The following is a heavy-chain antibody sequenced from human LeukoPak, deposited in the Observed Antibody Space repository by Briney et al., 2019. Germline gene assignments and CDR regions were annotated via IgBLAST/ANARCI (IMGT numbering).Heavy chain of an antibody. J-gene: IGHJ3*02. CDR1: GFTFSSYG. Sequence: GRSLRLSCAASGFTFSSYGMHWVRQAPGKGLEWVAVISYDGSSKYYADSVKGRFTISRDNSKNTLYLQMNSLRAEDTAVYYCALLGIAGDFDIWGQGTMVTVSS. CDR3: ALLGIAGDFDI. CDR2: ISYDGSSK. D-gene: IGHD7-27*01. V-gene: IGHV3-30*03.